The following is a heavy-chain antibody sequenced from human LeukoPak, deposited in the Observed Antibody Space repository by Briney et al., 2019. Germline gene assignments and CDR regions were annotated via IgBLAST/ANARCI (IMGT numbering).Heavy chain of an antibody. CDR3: ARDPTRLNYYDSSDYFDY. V-gene: IGHV4-61*02. CDR2: IYTSGST. D-gene: IGHD3-22*01. J-gene: IGHJ4*02. CDR1: GGSISSGTYY. Sequence: PSETLSLTCTVSGGSISSGTYYWSWIRQPAGKGLEWIGRIYTSGSTNYNPSLKSRVTISVDTSKNQFSLKLSSVTAADTAVYYCARDPTRLNYYDSSDYFDYWGQGTLVTVSS.